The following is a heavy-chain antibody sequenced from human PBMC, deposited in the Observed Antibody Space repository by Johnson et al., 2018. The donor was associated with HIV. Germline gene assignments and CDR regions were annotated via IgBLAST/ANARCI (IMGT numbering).Heavy chain of an antibody. CDR3: ARDLHAFDI. CDR2: ISWNSDDI. Sequence: VQLVESGGGVVRPGGSLRLSCAASGFTFEDYAMHWVRQAPGKGLEWVSGISWNSDDIGYADSVTGRFSISRDNAKNCLYLQMNGLNPEDTAVYYCARDLHAFDIWGQGTMVTVSS. V-gene: IGHV3-9*01. J-gene: IGHJ3*02. CDR1: GFTFEDYA.